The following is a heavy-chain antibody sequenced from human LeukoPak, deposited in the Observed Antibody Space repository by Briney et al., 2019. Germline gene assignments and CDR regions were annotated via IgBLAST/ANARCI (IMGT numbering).Heavy chain of an antibody. CDR3: ARDHGLTGYPPGFDY. D-gene: IGHD3-9*01. J-gene: IGHJ4*02. CDR1: GGSINNNNNY. V-gene: IGHV4-39*07. CDR2: MSYSGST. Sequence: SETLSLTCTVSGGSINNNNNYWAWIRQPPGKGLEWIGSMSYSGSTYYNPSLKSRVSISVDTSKNQFSLTLASVTAADTAVYFCARDHGLTGYPPGFDYWGQGTLVTVSS.